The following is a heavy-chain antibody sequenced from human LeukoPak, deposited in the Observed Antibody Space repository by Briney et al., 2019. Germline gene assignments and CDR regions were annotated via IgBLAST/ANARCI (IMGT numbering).Heavy chain of an antibody. J-gene: IGHJ6*03. CDR1: GGSISSGDYY. CDR3: ARGYNYGPYYYYYYMDV. D-gene: IGHD5-18*01. Sequence: SETLSLTCTVSGGSISSGDYYWSWIRQPPGKGLEWIGYIYYSGSTYYNPSLKSRVTISVDTSKNQFSLKLSSVTAADTAVYYCARGYNYGPYYYYYYMDVWGKGTTVTVSS. V-gene: IGHV4-30-4*02. CDR2: IYYSGST.